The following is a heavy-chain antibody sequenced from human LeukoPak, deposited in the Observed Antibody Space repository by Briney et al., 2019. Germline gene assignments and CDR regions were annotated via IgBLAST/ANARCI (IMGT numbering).Heavy chain of an antibody. CDR1: GYTFTGYY. CDR2: INPNSGGT. D-gene: IGHD2-2*01. J-gene: IGHJ4*02. CDR3: ASPLAGYCSSTSCPDY. V-gene: IGHV1-2*02. Sequence: ASVKVSCKAPGYTFTGYYMHWVRQAPGQGLEWMGWINPNSGGTNYAQKFQGRVTMTRDTSISTAYMELSRLRSDDTAVYYCASPLAGYCSSTSCPDYWGQGTLVTVSS.